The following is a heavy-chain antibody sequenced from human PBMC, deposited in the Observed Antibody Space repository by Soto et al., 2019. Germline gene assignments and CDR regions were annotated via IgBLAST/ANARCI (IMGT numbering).Heavy chain of an antibody. CDR2: ISSSSSYI. Sequence: GGSLRLSCAASGFTFSSYSMNWVRQAPGKGLEWVSSISSSSSYIYYADSVKGRFTISRDNAKNSLYLQMNSLRAEDTAVYYCARDNEWDDAFDIWGQGTMVTVSS. CDR3: ARDNEWDDAFDI. CDR1: GFTFSSYS. D-gene: IGHD1-26*01. V-gene: IGHV3-21*01. J-gene: IGHJ3*02.